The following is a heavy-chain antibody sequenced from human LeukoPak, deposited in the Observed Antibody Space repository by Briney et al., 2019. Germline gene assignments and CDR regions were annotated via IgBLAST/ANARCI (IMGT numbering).Heavy chain of an antibody. CDR1: GGSFSGYY. V-gene: IGHV4-34*01. CDR2: INHSGST. D-gene: IGHD3-9*01. Sequence: PSETLSLTCAVNGGSFSGYYWSWIRQPPGKGLEWIGEINHSGSTNYNPSLKSRVTISVDTSKNQFSLKLSSVTAADTAVYYCARGVLLYFDWLPHAYYFDYWGQGTLVTVSS. J-gene: IGHJ4*02. CDR3: ARGVLLYFDWLPHAYYFDY.